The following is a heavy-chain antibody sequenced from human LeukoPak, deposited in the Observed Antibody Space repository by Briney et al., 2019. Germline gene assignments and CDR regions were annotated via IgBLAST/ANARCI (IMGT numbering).Heavy chain of an antibody. CDR1: RFTFSDYS. J-gene: IGHJ3*02. CDR3: ARLADSSSSDAFDI. V-gene: IGHV3-48*02. D-gene: IGHD3-22*01. Sequence: GGSLRLACAASRFTFSDYSMNWVRQAPGKGLEWVSYISSTSNTIYYADSVKGRFTISRDNAKNSLYLQMNSLRDEDTAVYYCARLADSSSSDAFDIWGQGTMVTVSS. CDR2: ISSTSNTI.